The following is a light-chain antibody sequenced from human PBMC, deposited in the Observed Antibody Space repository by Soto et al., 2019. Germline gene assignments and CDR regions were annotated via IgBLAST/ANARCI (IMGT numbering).Light chain of an antibody. Sequence: EIVLTQSPGTLTLSPGERATFSCRASQSVSSSYLAWYQQKPGQAPRLLIYDASNRATGIPARFSGSGSGTDFTVTISSLEPEDFAVYHCQQRSNWPWTFGQGTKVDIK. CDR3: QQRSNWPWT. CDR2: DAS. J-gene: IGKJ1*01. CDR1: QSVSSSY. V-gene: IGKV3D-20*02.